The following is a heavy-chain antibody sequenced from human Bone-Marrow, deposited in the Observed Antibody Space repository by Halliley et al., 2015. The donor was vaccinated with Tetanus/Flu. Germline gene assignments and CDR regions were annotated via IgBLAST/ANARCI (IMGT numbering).Heavy chain of an antibody. J-gene: IGHJ6*02. Sequence: TLSLTCTVSGASISSYSWNWIRQPPGKGLEWIGHIYYSGSTNYNPSLKSRVTISVDTSKNQCSLKLNSVTAEDSAVYYCAKEGQMQLMDVWGQGTTVTVSS. CDR2: IYYSGST. CDR1: GASISSYS. D-gene: IGHD1-1*01. CDR3: AKEGQMQLMDV. V-gene: IGHV4-59*01.